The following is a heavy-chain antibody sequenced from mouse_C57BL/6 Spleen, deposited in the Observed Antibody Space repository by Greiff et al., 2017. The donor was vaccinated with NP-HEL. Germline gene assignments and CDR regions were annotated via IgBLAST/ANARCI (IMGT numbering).Heavy chain of an antibody. CDR3: ARRYDYDVHAMDY. CDR1: GYTFTSYW. Sequence: VQLQQSGAELVRPGSSVKLSCKASGYTFTSYWMDWVKQRPGQGLEWIGNIYPSDSETHYNQKFKDKATLTVDKSSSTAYMQLSSLTSEDSAVYYCARRYDYDVHAMDYWGQGTSVTVSS. CDR2: IYPSDSET. D-gene: IGHD2-4*01. J-gene: IGHJ4*01. V-gene: IGHV1-61*01.